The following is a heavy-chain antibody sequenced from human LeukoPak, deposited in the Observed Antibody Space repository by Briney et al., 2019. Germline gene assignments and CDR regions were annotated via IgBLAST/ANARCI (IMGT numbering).Heavy chain of an antibody. Sequence: GGSLRLSCVVSGFSVSNNYIIWVRQAPGNGLERVSGIYGDGRTSHSASVRGRFTISRDNSKNIVSLQMNNLRAEDTAVYYCARGRGLGVVSPYFDYWGQGTLVTVSS. CDR1: GFSVSNNY. CDR3: ARGRGLGVVSPYFDY. CDR2: IYGDGRT. D-gene: IGHD3-3*01. V-gene: IGHV3-53*01. J-gene: IGHJ4*02.